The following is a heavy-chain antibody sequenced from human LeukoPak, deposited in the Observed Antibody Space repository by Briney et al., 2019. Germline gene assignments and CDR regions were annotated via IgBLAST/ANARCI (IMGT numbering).Heavy chain of an antibody. Sequence: PGGSLRLSCVASGFTFSSNGMHWVRQAPGKGLEWVTFIQYDGSKKYYADSVKGRFTISRDNSKNTLYLQMSSLRADDTAVYYCAKDLDGGYGSADYWGQGTLVTVSS. CDR3: AKDLDGGYGSADY. D-gene: IGHD3-10*01. V-gene: IGHV3-30*02. CDR1: GFTFSSNG. J-gene: IGHJ4*02. CDR2: IQYDGSKK.